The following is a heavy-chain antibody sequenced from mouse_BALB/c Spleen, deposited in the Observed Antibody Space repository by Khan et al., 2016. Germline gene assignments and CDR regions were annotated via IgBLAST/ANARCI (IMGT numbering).Heavy chain of an antibody. V-gene: IGHV14-3*02. J-gene: IGHJ2*01. CDR2: IDPGNGNT. Sequence: VRLQQSGAELVKPGASVKLSCTASGFNIKDTYIHWVKQRPEQGLEWIGRIDPGNGNTRYDTKFKGKATITADTSSNTSTLHLSSLTSEDTAVYYCARRGPSFYYGSSCGYWGQGTTLTVSS. CDR3: ARRGPSFYYGSSCGY. D-gene: IGHD1-1*01. CDR1: GFNIKDTY.